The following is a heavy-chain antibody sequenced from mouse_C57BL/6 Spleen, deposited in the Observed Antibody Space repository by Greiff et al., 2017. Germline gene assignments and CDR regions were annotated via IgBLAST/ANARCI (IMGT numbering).Heavy chain of an antibody. V-gene: IGHV1-55*01. CDR2: IYPGSGST. Sequence: QVQLKQPGAELVKPGASVKMSCKASGYTFTSYWITWVKQRPGQGLEWIGDIYPGSGSTNYNEKFKSKATLTVDTSSSTAYMQGSSLTSEGWAVCYCARVRYDYHEGGYAMDYWGQGTSGTV. CDR3: ARVRYDYHEGGYAMDY. D-gene: IGHD2-4*01. CDR1: GYTFTSYW. J-gene: IGHJ4*01.